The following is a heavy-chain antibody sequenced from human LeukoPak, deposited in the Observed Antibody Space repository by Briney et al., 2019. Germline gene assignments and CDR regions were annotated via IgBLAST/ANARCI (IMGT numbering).Heavy chain of an antibody. J-gene: IGHJ3*02. CDR3: ARADQNSPDYDYVWGSYPGAFDI. V-gene: IGHV3-48*01. CDR1: GFTFRSYS. Sequence: GGSLRLSCAASGFTFRSYSMNWVRQAPGKGLEWVSYISSSRSTIYYADSVKGRFTISRDNAKNSLYLQMNSLRAEDTAVYYCARADQNSPDYDYVWGSYPGAFDIWGQGTMVTVSS. D-gene: IGHD3-16*01. CDR2: ISSSRSTI.